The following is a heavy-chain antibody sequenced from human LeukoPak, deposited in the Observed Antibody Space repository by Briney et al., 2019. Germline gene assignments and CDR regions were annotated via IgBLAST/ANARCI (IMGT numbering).Heavy chain of an antibody. CDR1: GYTFTGYY. V-gene: IGHV1-2*02. CDR3: ARQIVGATYNWFDP. CDR2: INPNSGGT. Sequence: ASVKVSCKASGYTFTGYYMHWVRQAPGQGLEWMGWINPNSGGTNYTQKFQGRVTMTRDTSISTAYMELSRLRSDDTAVYYCARQIVGATYNWFDPWGQGTLVTVSS. D-gene: IGHD1-26*01. J-gene: IGHJ5*02.